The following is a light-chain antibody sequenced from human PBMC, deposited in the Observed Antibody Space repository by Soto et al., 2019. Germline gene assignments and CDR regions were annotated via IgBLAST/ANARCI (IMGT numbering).Light chain of an antibody. Sequence: QSVLTQPASVSGSPGQSITISCTGTSSDVGSYDLVSWYQQHPGKAPQLMIYEVSQRPSGVSRRFSGSKSGNTASLTIFGLQAEDETDYYCCSYAGSSTYVFGTGTKVTVL. V-gene: IGLV2-23*02. J-gene: IGLJ1*01. CDR1: SSDVGSYDL. CDR3: CSYAGSSTYV. CDR2: EVS.